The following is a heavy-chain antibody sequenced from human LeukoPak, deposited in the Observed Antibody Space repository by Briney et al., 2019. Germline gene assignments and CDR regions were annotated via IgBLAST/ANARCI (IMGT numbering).Heavy chain of an antibody. CDR3: ARESAGDGQHNLSAP. Sequence: SETLSLTCSVSGGSVNTYYWSWIRQPPGKGLEWIGFIHYSGTTKNNDSPKSRVTISIDTSKQEFSLSLSSVTAAATAVYYFARESAGDGQHNLSAPGGQGTLVTVSS. D-gene: IGHD2-8*01. CDR2: IHYSGTT. V-gene: IGHV4-59*02. J-gene: IGHJ5*01. CDR1: GGSVNTYY.